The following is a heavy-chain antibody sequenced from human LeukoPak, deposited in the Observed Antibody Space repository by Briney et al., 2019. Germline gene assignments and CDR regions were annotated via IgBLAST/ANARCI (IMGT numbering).Heavy chain of an antibody. J-gene: IGHJ4*02. CDR1: GFTVSSNY. CDR2: ISDNGGGR. Sequence: GGSLRLSCAASGFTVSSNYMSWVRQAPGEGLEWVSGISDNGGGRYYADSVKGRFTISRDNSKNMLYLQMNSLRAEDTAVYYCAKESGALGAPLYDYWGRGILVTASS. V-gene: IGHV3-53*01. CDR3: AKESGALGAPLYDY. D-gene: IGHD4/OR15-4a*01.